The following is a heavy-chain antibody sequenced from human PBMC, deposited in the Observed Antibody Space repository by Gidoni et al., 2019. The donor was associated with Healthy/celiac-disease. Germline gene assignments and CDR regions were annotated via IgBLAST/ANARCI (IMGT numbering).Heavy chain of an antibody. V-gene: IGHV1-24*01. J-gene: IGHJ4*02. CDR2: FAPEDGET. Sequence: QVQLVQSGAEVQKPGDSVKVSCKVSGYTLTDLSMHWVRPAPGTWIEWMGGFAPEDGETSYEQKFQGRVTMTEDTSTDKAYMELSSLRSEDTAVYYCATKGPQYYDFWSGYYKLWGQGTLVTVSS. CDR1: GYTLTDLS. D-gene: IGHD3-3*01. CDR3: ATKGPQYYDFWSGYYKL.